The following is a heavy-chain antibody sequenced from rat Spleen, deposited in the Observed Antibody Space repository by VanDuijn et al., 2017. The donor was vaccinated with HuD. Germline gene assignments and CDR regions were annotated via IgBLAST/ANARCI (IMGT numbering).Heavy chain of an antibody. CDR2: IIYDGGST. D-gene: IGHD1-1*01. CDR1: GFTFSNYD. CDR3: TTVLQGHGFAY. V-gene: IGHV5-20*01. J-gene: IGHJ3*01. Sequence: EVQLVESGGGLVQPGRSLKLSCAASGFTFSNYDMAWVRRAPTKGLEWVATIIYDGGSTYYRDSVKGRFTISRQNTQNTLYLQMNSLRSEDTATYYCTTVLQGHGFAYWGQGTLVAVSS.